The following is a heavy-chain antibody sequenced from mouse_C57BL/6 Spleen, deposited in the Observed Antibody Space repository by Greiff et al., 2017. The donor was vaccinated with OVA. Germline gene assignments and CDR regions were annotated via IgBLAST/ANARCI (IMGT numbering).Heavy chain of an antibody. CDR2: ISSGSSTI. J-gene: IGHJ2*01. D-gene: IGHD2-3*01. CDR1: GFTFSDYG. CDR3: ARIGVYDGYY. Sequence: EVQLQESGGGLVKPGGSLKLSCAASGFTFSDYGMHWVRQAPEKGLEWVAYISSGSSTIYYADTVKGRFTISRDNAKNTLFLQMTSLRSEDTAMYYCARIGVYDGYYWGQGTTLTVSS. V-gene: IGHV5-17*01.